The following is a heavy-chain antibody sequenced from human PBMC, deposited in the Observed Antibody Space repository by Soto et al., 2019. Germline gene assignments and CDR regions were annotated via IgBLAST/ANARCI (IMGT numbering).Heavy chain of an antibody. J-gene: IGHJ6*02. CDR2: LSTSGDIT. CDR3: ARGDSGGSRPPASHYYSGLDV. D-gene: IGHD3-22*01. Sequence: EVQLLESGGRLVQPGGSLRLSCAASGFTFSTYAMSWVRQAPGKGLEWVSSLSTSGDITYYADSVKGRFTISRDNSKNTLFLQMRSLRAEHTALYYRARGDSGGSRPPASHYYSGLDVWGQGTTVTVSS. V-gene: IGHV3-23*01. CDR1: GFTFSTYA.